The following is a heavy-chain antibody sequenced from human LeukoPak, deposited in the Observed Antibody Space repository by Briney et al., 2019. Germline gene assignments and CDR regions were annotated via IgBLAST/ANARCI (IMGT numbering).Heavy chain of an antibody. CDR3: ASEANCNGGRCSLQRVAS. J-gene: IGHJ4*02. CDR2: IDTSNGAT. D-gene: IGHD2-15*01. Sequence: ASVKVSCKASGYTFTSYYMHWVRQAPGQGLEWMGWIDTSNGATNYAQKFQGRVTISRDTSIGTAYMELTNLISDDTAIYYRASEANCNGGRCSLQRVASWGQGTPVTVSS. CDR1: GYTFTSYY. V-gene: IGHV1-2*02.